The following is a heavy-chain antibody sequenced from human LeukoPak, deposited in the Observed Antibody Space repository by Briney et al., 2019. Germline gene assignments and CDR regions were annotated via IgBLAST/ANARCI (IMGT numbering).Heavy chain of an antibody. D-gene: IGHD4-23*01. J-gene: IGHJ4*02. V-gene: IGHV3-21*01. CDR3: ASLGGFDY. CDR2: ISSSSSYI. CDR1: GFTFSSYS. Sequence: GGSLRLSCAASGFTFSSYSMNWVCRAPGKGLEWVSSISSSSSYIYYADSVKGRFTISRDNAKNSLYLQMNSLRAEDTAVYYCASLGGFDYWGQGTLVTVSS.